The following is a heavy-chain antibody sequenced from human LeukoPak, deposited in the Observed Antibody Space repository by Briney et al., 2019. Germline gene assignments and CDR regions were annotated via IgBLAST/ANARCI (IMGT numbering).Heavy chain of an antibody. CDR2: IYYNGNT. J-gene: IGHJ4*02. CDR3: ASSNHFWSGYYLLDY. CDR1: GDSINSNIYY. Sequence: SETLSLTCTVSGDSINSNIYYWTWIRQDPGQGLEWIGYIYYNGNTYYNPSLKSRVTISVDTSKNQFSLEVNSVTAADTAVYYCASSNHFWSGYYLLDYWGQGTLVTVSS. V-gene: IGHV4-31*03. D-gene: IGHD3-3*02.